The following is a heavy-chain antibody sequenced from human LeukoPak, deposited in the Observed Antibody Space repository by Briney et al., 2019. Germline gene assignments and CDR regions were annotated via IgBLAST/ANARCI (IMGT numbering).Heavy chain of an antibody. V-gene: IGHV3-74*01. CDR3: ARAKEEQWLVFDY. D-gene: IGHD6-19*01. CDR2: INSDGSST. J-gene: IGHJ4*02. Sequence: GGSLRLSCAASGFTFSSYWMHWVRQAPGMGLVWVSRINSDGSSTSYADSVKGRFTISRDNAKNTLYLQMNSLRAEDTAVYYCARAKEEQWLVFDYWGQGTLVTVSS. CDR1: GFTFSSYW.